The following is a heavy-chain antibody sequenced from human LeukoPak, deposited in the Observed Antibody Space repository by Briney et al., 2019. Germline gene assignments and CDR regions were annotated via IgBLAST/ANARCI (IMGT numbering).Heavy chain of an antibody. J-gene: IGHJ4*02. Sequence: ASVKLSCKASGYTFTDYYMHWVRQPPGQGLEWMGWLNPNSGDTNYAQKFQGRVSMTRDTSISTAYMDLSDLRSDDTAVYYCARGRNIEMTTMSGGSDYWGQGTLVTVSS. V-gene: IGHV1-2*02. CDR2: LNPNSGDT. D-gene: IGHD5-24*01. CDR1: GYTFTDYY. CDR3: ARGRNIEMTTMSGGSDY.